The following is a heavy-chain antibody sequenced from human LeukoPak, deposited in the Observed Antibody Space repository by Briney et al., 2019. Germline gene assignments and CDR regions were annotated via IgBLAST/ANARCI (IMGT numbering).Heavy chain of an antibody. CDR2: IYYSGST. D-gene: IGHD4-17*01. CDR1: SGSISRYY. V-gene: IGHV4-59*01. J-gene: IGHJ4*02. CDR3: ARLGDYGDYGGGVYFDY. Sequence: SETLSLTCTVSSGSISRYYWTWIRQPPGKGLEWIGYIYYSGSTNYNPSLKSRVTISVDTSKNQFSLKLSSVTAADTAVYYCARLGDYGDYGGGVYFDYWGQGTLVTVSS.